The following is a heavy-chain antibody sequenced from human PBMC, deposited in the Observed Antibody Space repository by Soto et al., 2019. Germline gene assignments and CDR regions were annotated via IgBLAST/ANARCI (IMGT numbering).Heavy chain of an antibody. V-gene: IGHV4-34*01. CDR1: GGSFSGYY. J-gene: IGHJ6*02. CDR3: ARVVPAPVLRFLEWGYYYYGMDV. Sequence: KTSETLSLTCAVYGGSFSGYYWSWIRQPPGKGLEWIGEINHSGSTNYNPSLKSRVTISVDTSKNQFSLKLSSVTAADTAVYYCARVVPAPVLRFLEWGYYYYGMDVWGQGTTVTVSS. CDR2: INHSGST. D-gene: IGHD3-3*01.